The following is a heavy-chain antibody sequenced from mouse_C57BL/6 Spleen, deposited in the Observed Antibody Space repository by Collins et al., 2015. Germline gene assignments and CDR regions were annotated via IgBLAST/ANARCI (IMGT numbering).Heavy chain of an antibody. CDR3: ARVPYGNYLYYYAMDY. V-gene: IGHV1-69*02. J-gene: IGHJ4*01. Sequence: QVQLQQPGAELVKPGASVKLSCEASGYTFTSYWMHWVKQRPGQGLEWIGEIDPSDSYTNYNQKFKGKATLTVDKSSSTAYMQLSSLTSEDSAVYYCARVPYGNYLYYYAMDYWGQGTSVTVSS. D-gene: IGHD2-1*01. CDR2: IDPSDSYT. CDR1: GYTFTSYW.